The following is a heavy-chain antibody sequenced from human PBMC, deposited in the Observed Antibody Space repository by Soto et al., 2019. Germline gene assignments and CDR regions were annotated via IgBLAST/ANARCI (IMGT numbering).Heavy chain of an antibody. CDR2: ISYDGSNK. CDR1: GFTFSSYA. CDR3: ARDRGYCSGGSCYPRYYFDY. V-gene: IGHV3-30-3*01. J-gene: IGHJ4*02. D-gene: IGHD2-15*01. Sequence: QVQLVESGGGVVQPGRSLRLSCAASGFTFSSYAMHWVRQAPGKGLEWVAVISYDGSNKYYADSVKGRFTISRDNSKNTLYLQMNSLRAEDTAVYYCARDRGYCSGGSCYPRYYFDYWGQGTLFTVSS.